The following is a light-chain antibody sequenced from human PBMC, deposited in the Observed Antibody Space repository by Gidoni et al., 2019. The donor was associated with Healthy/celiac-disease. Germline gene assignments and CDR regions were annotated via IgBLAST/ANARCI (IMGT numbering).Light chain of an antibody. CDR2: GST. J-gene: IGKJ1*01. CDR1: QSVSSSY. Sequence: IVLTQSPGTLSLSPGERATLSCRASQSVSSSYLAWYQQKPGQAPSLLIYGSTSRATGIPDRFSGSGSGTDFTLTISRLAPEDFAVYYCQQYGSSPWTFGQGTKVEIK. V-gene: IGKV3-20*01. CDR3: QQYGSSPWT.